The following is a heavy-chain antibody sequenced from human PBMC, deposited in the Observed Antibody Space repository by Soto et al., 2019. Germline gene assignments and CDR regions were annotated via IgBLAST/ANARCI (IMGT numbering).Heavy chain of an antibody. CDR1: GFTFIDYA. Sequence: EVHLLQTGGGLVQPGGSQRLSCAASGFTFIDYAISWVRQAPGKGLEWVSAISGDGVKTYYAESVMGRFTISRDNSKNTLFLQMNSLRDEDPAIYYCDTEMSHGRPYDYWGQGTLVTVS. V-gene: IGHV3-23*01. CDR2: ISGDGVKT. J-gene: IGHJ4*02. CDR3: DTEMSHGRPYDY.